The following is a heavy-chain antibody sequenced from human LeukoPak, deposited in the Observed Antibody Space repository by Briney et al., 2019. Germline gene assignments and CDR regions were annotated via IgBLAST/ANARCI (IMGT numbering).Heavy chain of an antibody. Sequence: GASVKVSCKASGYTFTTYYMHWVRQAPGQGLEWMGIIDPSGGTTSYAQKFQGGVTMTRDTSTSTVYMELSSLRSEDTAVYYCARLSQQAFDIWGQGTMVTVSS. CDR1: GYTFTTYY. CDR3: ARLSQQAFDI. J-gene: IGHJ3*02. CDR2: IDPSGGTT. V-gene: IGHV1-46*01.